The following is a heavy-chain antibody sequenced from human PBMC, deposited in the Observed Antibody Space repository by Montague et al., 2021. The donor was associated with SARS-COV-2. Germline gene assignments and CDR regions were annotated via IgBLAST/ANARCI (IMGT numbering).Heavy chain of an antibody. Sequence: VKPTQTLTLTCTFSGFSLSTSGMCVSWIRQPPGEALEWLARIDWDDDKYYSTSLKTRLTISKDTSKNQVVLTMTNMDPVDTATYYCARTHYDILPGYYYDMDVWGQGTTVTVSS. J-gene: IGHJ6*02. CDR1: GFSLSTSGMC. V-gene: IGHV2-70*11. CDR3: ARTHYDILPGYYYDMDV. CDR2: IDWDDDK. D-gene: IGHD3-9*01.